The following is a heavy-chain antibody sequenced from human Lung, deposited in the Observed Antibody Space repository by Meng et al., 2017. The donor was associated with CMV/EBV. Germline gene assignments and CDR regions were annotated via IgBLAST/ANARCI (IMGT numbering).Heavy chain of an antibody. CDR2: VSYSGRT. CDR1: GTSISSSTYY. J-gene: IGHJ6*02. Sequence: SETLSLTCTVSGTSISSSTYYWDWIRQPPGKGLVWIGSVSYSGRTYYNPTLKSRVTISVDTSKNQLSLRLSSVTAADTAVYYCAREGGKGDYSDYRIYYGMDFWGQGTTVTVSS. CDR3: AREGGKGDYSDYRIYYGMDF. D-gene: IGHD4-17*01. V-gene: IGHV4-39*07.